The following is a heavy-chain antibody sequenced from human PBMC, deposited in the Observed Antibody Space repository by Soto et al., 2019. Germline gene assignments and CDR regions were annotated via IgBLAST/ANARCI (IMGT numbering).Heavy chain of an antibody. Sequence: QALSISCELPWGRESRYSGTWDWIRQSPSRGLEWLGRTYYRSKWYNDYAVSVKSRITIKPDTSNNQLSLQLNSVTPDDTAVYYCARLIGNSWLDSWGQGTLVTVSS. CDR2: TYYRSKWYN. V-gene: IGHV6-1*01. CDR1: WGRESRYSGT. J-gene: IGHJ5*01. D-gene: IGHD3-16*01. CDR3: ARLIGNSWLDS.